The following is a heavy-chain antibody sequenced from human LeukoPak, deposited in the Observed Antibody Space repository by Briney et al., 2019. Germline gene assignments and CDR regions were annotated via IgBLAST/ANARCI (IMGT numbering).Heavy chain of an antibody. V-gene: IGHV4-59*01. Sequence: SETLSLTCSVSGGSINSYYWSWIRQPPGKGLEWIGYIYYSGSTNYNPSLKSRVTISVDTSKNQFSLKLSSVTAADTAVYYCARAKRTIFGMVMEYYFDYWGQGTLVTVSS. D-gene: IGHD3-3*01. CDR2: IYYSGST. CDR1: GGSINSYY. CDR3: ARAKRTIFGMVMEYYFDY. J-gene: IGHJ4*02.